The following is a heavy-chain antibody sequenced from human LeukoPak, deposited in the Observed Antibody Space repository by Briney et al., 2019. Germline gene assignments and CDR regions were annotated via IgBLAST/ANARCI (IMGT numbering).Heavy chain of an antibody. CDR3: TTHGGEWVLGS. V-gene: IGHV3-15*01. CDR2: IISISGGGTS. D-gene: IGHD3-10*01. J-gene: IGHJ5*02. Sequence: GGSLRLSCAASGFTFCNVWMSCVRQVPGKGLEWVGRIISISGGGTSDYPAPVKGRFTISRDDSKNTVYLQMNSLKTEDTAVYYCTTHGGEWVLGSWGQGTLVTVSS. CDR1: GFTFCNVW.